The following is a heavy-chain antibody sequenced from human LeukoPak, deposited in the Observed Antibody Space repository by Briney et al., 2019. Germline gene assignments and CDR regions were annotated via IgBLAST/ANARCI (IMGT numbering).Heavy chain of an antibody. CDR3: ARDPGRSGGSCYSDY. J-gene: IGHJ4*02. CDR1: RFTFSYFA. V-gene: IGHV3-30*03. CDR2: LSDDGSNK. D-gene: IGHD2-15*01. Sequence: GGSLRLSCAASRFTFSYFAMHWVRQAPGKGLEWVAVLSDDGSNKFYADSVKGRFTISRDNAKNSLYLQMNSLRAEDTAVYYCARDPGRSGGSCYSDYWGQGTLVTVSS.